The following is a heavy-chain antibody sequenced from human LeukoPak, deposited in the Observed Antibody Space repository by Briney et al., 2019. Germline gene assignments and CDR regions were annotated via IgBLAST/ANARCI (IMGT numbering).Heavy chain of an antibody. CDR2: IYYSGST. J-gene: IGHJ4*02. CDR1: GGSISSSSYY. Sequence: SETLSLTCTVSGGSISSSSYYWGWIRQPPGKGLEWIGSIYYSGSTYYNPSLKSRVTISVDTSKNQFSLKLSSVTAADTAVHYCARDFALYSSSWYVDYWGQGTLVTVSS. CDR3: ARDFALYSSSWYVDY. D-gene: IGHD6-13*01. V-gene: IGHV4-39*07.